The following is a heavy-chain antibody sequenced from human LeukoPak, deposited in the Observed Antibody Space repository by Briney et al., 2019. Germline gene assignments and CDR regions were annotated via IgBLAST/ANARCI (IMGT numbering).Heavy chain of an antibody. V-gene: IGHV4-34*01. CDR2: INHSGST. CDR3: ARGSPYYYGSGNWFDP. CDR1: GGAFSGYY. Sequence: PSETLSLTCAVYGGAFSGYYWSWIRQPPGKGLEWIWEINHSGSTNYNPSLKSRVTISVDTSKNQFSLKLSSVTAADTAVYYCARGSPYYYGSGNWFDPWGQGNLVSVSS. D-gene: IGHD3-10*01. J-gene: IGHJ5*02.